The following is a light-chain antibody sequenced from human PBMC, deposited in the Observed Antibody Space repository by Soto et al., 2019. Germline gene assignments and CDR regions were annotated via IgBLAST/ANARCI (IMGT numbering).Light chain of an antibody. CDR2: GAS. Sequence: EIVMTQSPATLSVSPGERATLSCRASQSVSRNLAWYQQKPGQAPRLLIYGASTRATGIPARFSVSGAGTEFTLTISSLQSEDFAVYYCQHYNNWPRTFGQGTKVEIK. CDR3: QHYNNWPRT. J-gene: IGKJ1*01. CDR1: QSVSRN. V-gene: IGKV3-15*01.